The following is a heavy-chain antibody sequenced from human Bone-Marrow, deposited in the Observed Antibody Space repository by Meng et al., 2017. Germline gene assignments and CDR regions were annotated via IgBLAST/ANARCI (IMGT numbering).Heavy chain of an antibody. CDR1: GYTFTGYY. V-gene: IGHV1-2*02. Sequence: ASVKVSCKASGYTFTGYYMHWVRQAPGQGLEWMGWISPNSGGTNYAQKFQGRVTMTRDASISTAYMELSSLRSEDTAVYYCAKTKLLWFGDSYYYYYGMDVWGQGTTVTVSS. CDR2: ISPNSGGT. J-gene: IGHJ6*02. D-gene: IGHD3-10*01. CDR3: AKTKLLWFGDSYYYYYGMDV.